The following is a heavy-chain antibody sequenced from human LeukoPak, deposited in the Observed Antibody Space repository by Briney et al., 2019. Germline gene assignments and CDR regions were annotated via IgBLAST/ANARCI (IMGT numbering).Heavy chain of an antibody. Sequence: PGGSLRLSCAASGFIFDDYAMHWVRQAPGKGLEWVSLIYSGGDTDYADSAKGRFTISRDNSNNTLYLQMNSLRAEDTAVYYCARAGDYGSGSSKVFYWGQGTLVTVSS. J-gene: IGHJ4*02. CDR1: GFIFDDYA. CDR3: ARAGDYGSGSSKVFY. CDR2: IYSGGDT. V-gene: IGHV3-53*01. D-gene: IGHD3-10*01.